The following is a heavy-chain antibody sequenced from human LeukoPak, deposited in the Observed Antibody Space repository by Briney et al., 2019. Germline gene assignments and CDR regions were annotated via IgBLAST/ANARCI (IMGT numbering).Heavy chain of an antibody. Sequence: GGSLRLSCAASGFTFSNYGMHWVRQAPGKGLEWVAVISYDGSNKYYADSVKGRFTISRDNSKNTLYLQMNSPRAEDTAVYYCAKDSSLAAADYWGQGTLVTVSS. J-gene: IGHJ4*02. V-gene: IGHV3-30*18. CDR2: ISYDGSNK. D-gene: IGHD6-13*01. CDR1: GFTFSNYG. CDR3: AKDSSLAAADY.